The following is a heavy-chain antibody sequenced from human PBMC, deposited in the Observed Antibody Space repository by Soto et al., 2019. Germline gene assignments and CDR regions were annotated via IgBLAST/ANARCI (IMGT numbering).Heavy chain of an antibody. CDR2: IYWDDDK. CDR3: AHSRPPDRSGYYYFDY. Sequence: QITLKESGPTLVKPTQTLTLTCTFSGFSLSTSGVGVGWIRQPPGKALEWLALIYWDDDKRYSPSLKSRLTITKDTSKNQVVLTMTNMDPVDTATYYCAHSRPPDRSGYYYFDYWGQGTLVTVSS. CDR1: GFSLSTSGVG. J-gene: IGHJ4*02. V-gene: IGHV2-5*02. D-gene: IGHD3-22*01.